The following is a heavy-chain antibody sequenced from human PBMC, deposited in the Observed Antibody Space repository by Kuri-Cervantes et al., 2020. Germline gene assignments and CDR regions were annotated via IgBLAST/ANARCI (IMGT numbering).Heavy chain of an antibody. Sequence: ASVKVSCKASGFTFTSSAVQWVRQAPGQGLEWMGWISAYNGNTNYAQKLQGRVTMTTDTSTSTAYMELRSLRSDDTAVYYCARDITIFGVVRGWADYWGQGTLVTVSS. J-gene: IGHJ4*02. V-gene: IGHV1-18*01. D-gene: IGHD3-3*01. CDR3: ARDITIFGVVRGWADY. CDR1: GFTFTSSA. CDR2: ISAYNGNT.